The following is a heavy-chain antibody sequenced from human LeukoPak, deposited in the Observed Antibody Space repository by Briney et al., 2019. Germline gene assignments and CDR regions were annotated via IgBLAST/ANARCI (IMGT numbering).Heavy chain of an antibody. CDR1: GFTFSSYA. D-gene: IGHD3-22*01. CDR2: ISYDGSNK. Sequence: GGSLRLSCAASGFTFSSYAMHWVRQAPGKGLEWVAVISYDGSNKYYADSVKGRFTISRDNSKNTLYLQTNSLRAEHTAVYYCARDPDSHLYYDSSKDYYYGMDVWGRGTTVTVSS. CDR3: ARDPDSHLYYDSSKDYYYGMDV. V-gene: IGHV3-30-3*01. J-gene: IGHJ6*02.